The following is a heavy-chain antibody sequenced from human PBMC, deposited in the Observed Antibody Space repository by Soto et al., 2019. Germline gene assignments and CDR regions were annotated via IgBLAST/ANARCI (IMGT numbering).Heavy chain of an antibody. CDR3: ARIAASGRGWDV. D-gene: IGHD6-13*01. CDR1: GFTFSSYW. CDR2: IKQDGSEE. J-gene: IGHJ6*02. V-gene: IGHV3-7*01. Sequence: EVQLVESGGGLVQPGGSLRLSCVDSGFTFSSYWMSWVRQARVKGLEWVGNIKQDGSEENYVDSVKGRFTISRDNAKNSMYVPMNGLRAEDTAVYYCARIAASGRGWDVWGQGTTVVVSS.